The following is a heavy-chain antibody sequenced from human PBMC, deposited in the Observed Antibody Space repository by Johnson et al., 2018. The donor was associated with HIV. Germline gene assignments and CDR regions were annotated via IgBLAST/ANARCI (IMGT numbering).Heavy chain of an antibody. CDR2: IKQDGSER. J-gene: IGHJ3*02. CDR1: AFSFNSYW. Sequence: VQLVESGGGVVQPGRSLRLSCAASAFSFNSYWMSWVRQAPGKGLEWVANIKQDGSERYYVDSVKGRFTISRDNANNLLYLQMDRLRAEDTAVYYCARGGCSGKYAFDIWGQGTMVTVSS. CDR3: ARGGCSGKYAFDI. D-gene: IGHD3-10*02. V-gene: IGHV3-7*04.